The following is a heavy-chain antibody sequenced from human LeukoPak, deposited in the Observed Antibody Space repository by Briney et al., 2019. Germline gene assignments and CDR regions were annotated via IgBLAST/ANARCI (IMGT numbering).Heavy chain of an antibody. Sequence: ASVKVSCKASGYTFTSYGISWVRQAPGQGLEWMGWISAYKGNTNYAQKLQGRVAMTTDTSTSTAYMELRSLRSDDTAVYYCASDLGYCSSTSCYEKYYGMDVWGQGTTVTVSS. CDR3: ASDLGYCSSTSCYEKYYGMDV. J-gene: IGHJ6*02. CDR1: GYTFTSYG. V-gene: IGHV1-18*01. D-gene: IGHD2-2*01. CDR2: ISAYKGNT.